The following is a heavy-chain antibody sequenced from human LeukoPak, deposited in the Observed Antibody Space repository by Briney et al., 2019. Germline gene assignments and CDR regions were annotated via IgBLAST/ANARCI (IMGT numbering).Heavy chain of an antibody. Sequence: SETLSLTCTVSGGSISSYYWSWIRQPAGKGLEWIVRIYTSGSTNYNPSLKSRVTMSVDTSKNPCSLKLSSVTAADTAVYYCARDRKRHDILTGYYTPLGRYYYYGMDVWGQGTTVTVSS. D-gene: IGHD3-9*01. CDR2: IYTSGST. V-gene: IGHV4-4*07. CDR1: GGSISSYY. J-gene: IGHJ6*02. CDR3: ARDRKRHDILTGYYTPLGRYYYYGMDV.